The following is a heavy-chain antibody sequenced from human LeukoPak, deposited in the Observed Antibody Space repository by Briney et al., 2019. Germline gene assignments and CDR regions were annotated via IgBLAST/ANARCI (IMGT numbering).Heavy chain of an antibody. CDR3: AKLRGGGWPLGYFDL. V-gene: IGHV3-9*01. Sequence: GRSLRLSCAASGFTFDDYAMHWVRQAPGKGLEWVSGISWNSGSIGYADSVKGRFTISRDNAKNSLYLQMNSLRAEDTALYYCAKLRGGGWPLGYFDLWGRGTLVTVSS. CDR2: ISWNSGSI. J-gene: IGHJ2*01. CDR1: GFTFDDYA. D-gene: IGHD6-19*01.